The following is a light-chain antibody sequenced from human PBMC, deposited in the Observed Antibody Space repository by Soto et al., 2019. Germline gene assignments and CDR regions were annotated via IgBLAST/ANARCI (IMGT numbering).Light chain of an antibody. V-gene: IGLV1-44*01. CDR1: SSNIGTNT. CDR3: AAWDDSLNGPWV. CDR2: RND. Sequence: QPVLTQPPSASGTPGQRVTISCSGSSSNIGTNTVNWYQQLLGTAPKLLIYRNDQRPSGVPDRFSGSKSGTSASLAISGLQSEDEADYYCAAWDDSLNGPWVFGGGTKLTVL. J-gene: IGLJ3*02.